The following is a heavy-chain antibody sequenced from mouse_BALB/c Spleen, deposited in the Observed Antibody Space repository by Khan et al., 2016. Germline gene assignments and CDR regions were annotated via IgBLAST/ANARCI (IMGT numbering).Heavy chain of an antibody. Sequence: QVQLQQSGAELAKPGASVKMSCKASGYTFTSYWMHWVKQRPGQGLEWIGYINPSTGYTEYNQKFKDKATLTADKSSSTAYMQLSSLTSEDSAVYYCASKAYYGNYYFDYWCQGTTLTVSS. CDR1: GYTFTSYW. D-gene: IGHD2-10*01. CDR2: INPSTGYT. CDR3: ASKAYYGNYYFDY. J-gene: IGHJ2*01. V-gene: IGHV1-7*01.